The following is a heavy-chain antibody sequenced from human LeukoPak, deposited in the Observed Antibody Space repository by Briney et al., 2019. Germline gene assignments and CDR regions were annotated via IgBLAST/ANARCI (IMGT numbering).Heavy chain of an antibody. CDR3: ARSDSSSWGYYYYYYMDV. D-gene: IGHD6-13*01. CDR2: IYYSGST. V-gene: IGHV4-59*01. J-gene: IGHJ6*03. Sequence: SETLSLTCTVSGGSISSYYWSWIRQPPGRGLEWIGYIYYSGSTNYNPSLKSRVTISVDTSKNQFSLKLSSVTAADTAVYYCARSDSSSWGYYYYYYMDVWGKGTTVTVSS. CDR1: GGSISSYY.